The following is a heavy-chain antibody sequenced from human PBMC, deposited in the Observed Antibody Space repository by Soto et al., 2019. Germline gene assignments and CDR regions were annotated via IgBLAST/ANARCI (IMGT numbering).Heavy chain of an antibody. D-gene: IGHD2-2*01. J-gene: IGHJ5*02. Sequence: QVQLQESGPGLVKPSETLSLTCTVSGGSVSSGSYYWSWIRQPPGKGLEWIGYIYYSGSTNYNPSLKSRVTISVDTSKNQFSLKLSSVTAADTAVYYCARVRSTRLWFDPWGQGTLVTVSS. CDR1: GGSVSSGSYY. V-gene: IGHV4-61*01. CDR2: IYYSGST. CDR3: ARVRSTRLWFDP.